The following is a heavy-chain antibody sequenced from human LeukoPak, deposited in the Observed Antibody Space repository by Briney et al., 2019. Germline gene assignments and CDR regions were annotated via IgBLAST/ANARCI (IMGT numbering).Heavy chain of an antibody. CDR1: GFSFSNAW. CDR2: IRSKADGGTP. CDR3: TTELAGYRSGWYQRDYFDY. J-gene: IGHJ4*02. Sequence: GGSLRLSCAASGFSFSNAWMSWVRQAPGKGLEWVGHIRSKADGGTPDYAAPVIGRFSMSRDDSKNTLYLQMSSLKTEDTAVYYCTTELAGYRSGWYQRDYFDYWGQGTLVTVSS. V-gene: IGHV3-15*01. D-gene: IGHD6-13*01.